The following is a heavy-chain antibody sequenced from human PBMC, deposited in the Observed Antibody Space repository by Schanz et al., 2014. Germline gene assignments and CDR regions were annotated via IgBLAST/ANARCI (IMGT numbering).Heavy chain of an antibody. CDR2: ISDSGDST. Sequence: GQLVESGGGVVQPGRSLRLSCAASGFTFSSYAMHWVRQAPGKGLEWVSDISDSGDSTHYADSVKGRFTISRDNAKNSLFLQRNSLRAEDTGVYYCAKDLYNYGSFDSWGQGTLVTVSS. J-gene: IGHJ5*01. V-gene: IGHV3-48*04. CDR3: AKDLYNYGSFDS. D-gene: IGHD3-16*01. CDR1: GFTFSSYA.